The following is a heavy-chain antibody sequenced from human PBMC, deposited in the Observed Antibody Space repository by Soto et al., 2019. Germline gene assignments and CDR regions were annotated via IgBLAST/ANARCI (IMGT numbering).Heavy chain of an antibody. CDR2: ISANSGNT. Sequence: GGPVKVSCKASAYTFPRYEIHWGLQAPGQGLEWMGWISANSGNTNYAQKLQGRVTMTTDTSTSTAYMELRSLRSDDTAVYYCATAGNYDSSGRDFWGQGTLVTVSS. CDR3: ATAGNYDSSGRDF. V-gene: IGHV1-18*01. J-gene: IGHJ4*02. CDR1: AYTFPRYE. D-gene: IGHD3-22*01.